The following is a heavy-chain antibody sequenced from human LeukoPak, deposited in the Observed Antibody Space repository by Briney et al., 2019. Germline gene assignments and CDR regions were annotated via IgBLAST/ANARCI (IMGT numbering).Heavy chain of an antibody. J-gene: IGHJ4*02. Sequence: SETLSLTCTVSGGSISSYYWSWIRQPPGKGLEWIGYIYYSGSTNYNPSLKSRVTISVDTSKNQFSLKLSSVTAADTAVYYCARGSRYFDYAFDYWGQGTLVTVSS. CDR1: GGSISSYY. CDR3: ARGSRYFDYAFDY. CDR2: IYYSGST. V-gene: IGHV4-59*01. D-gene: IGHD3-9*01.